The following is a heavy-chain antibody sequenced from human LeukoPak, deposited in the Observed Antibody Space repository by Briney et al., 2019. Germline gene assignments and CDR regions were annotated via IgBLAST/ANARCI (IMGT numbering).Heavy chain of an antibody. CDR1: GGTFSSYA. CDR3: ARDLDTALEFDY. Sequence: SVKVSCKASGGTFSSYAISWVRQAPGQGLEWMGRIIPIFGTANYAQKFQGRVTITTGESTSTAYMELSSLRSEDTAVYYCARDLDTALEFDYWGQGTLVTVSS. D-gene: IGHD5-18*01. J-gene: IGHJ4*02. V-gene: IGHV1-69*05. CDR2: IIPIFGTA.